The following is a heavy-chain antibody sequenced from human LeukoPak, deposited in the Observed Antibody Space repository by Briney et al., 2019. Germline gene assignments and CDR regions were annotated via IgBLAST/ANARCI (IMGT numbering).Heavy chain of an antibody. CDR3: ARGPRIAVGRPFDY. CDR1: GGSVNSYY. D-gene: IGHD6-19*01. V-gene: IGHV4-4*07. Sequence: PPETLCLTCTVSGGSVNSYYWSWIRQPAGKALEGIGRFYTSGTTTYNPSLKSRVTMPVDTSKNQLSLQLSAVTAADTAVYYCARGPRIAVGRPFDYWGQGTLVTVSS. J-gene: IGHJ4*02. CDR2: FYTSGTT.